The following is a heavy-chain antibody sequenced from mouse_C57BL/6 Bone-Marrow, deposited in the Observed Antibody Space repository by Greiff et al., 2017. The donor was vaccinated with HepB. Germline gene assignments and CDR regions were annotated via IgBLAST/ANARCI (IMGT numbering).Heavy chain of an antibody. J-gene: IGHJ4*01. CDR1: GYAFSSSW. CDR2: IYPGDGDT. Sequence: VQLQQSGPELVKPGASVKISCKASGYAFSSSWMNWVKQRPGKGLEWIGRIYPGDGDTNYNGKFKGKATLTADKSSSTAYMQLSSLTSEDSAVYFCARLESYYAMDYWGQGTSVTVSS. V-gene: IGHV1-82*01. CDR3: ARLESYYAMDY.